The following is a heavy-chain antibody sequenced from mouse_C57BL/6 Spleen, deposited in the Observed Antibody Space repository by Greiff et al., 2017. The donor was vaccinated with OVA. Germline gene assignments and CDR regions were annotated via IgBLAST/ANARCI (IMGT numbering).Heavy chain of an antibody. Sequence: EVNVVESGGGLVKPGGSLKLSCAASGFTFSDYGMHWVRQAPEKGLEWVAYISSGSSTIYYADTVKGRFTISRDNAKNTRFLQMTSLRSVDTAMYYCARSPPGAWFAYWGQGTLVTVSA. CDR3: ARSPPGAWFAY. D-gene: IGHD4-1*01. CDR2: ISSGSSTI. V-gene: IGHV5-17*01. CDR1: GFTFSDYG. J-gene: IGHJ3*01.